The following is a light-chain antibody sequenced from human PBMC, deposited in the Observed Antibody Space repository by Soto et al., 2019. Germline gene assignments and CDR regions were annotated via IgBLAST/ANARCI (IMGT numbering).Light chain of an antibody. CDR2: DVS. J-gene: IGKJ1*01. CDR1: QSISAS. CDR3: QQYDYSRS. Sequence: DIQMTQSPSALSASVGDTVTITFRASQSISASLAWYQHKPGEAPKLLIYDVSSLETGVPSRFSGSGSGTEFSLTIRGLQPDDFATYYCQQYDYSRSFGQGTKGDIK. V-gene: IGKV1-5*01.